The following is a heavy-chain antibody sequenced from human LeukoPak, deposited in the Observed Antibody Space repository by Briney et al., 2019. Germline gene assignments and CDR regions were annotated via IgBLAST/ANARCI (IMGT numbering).Heavy chain of an antibody. Sequence: PSETLSLTCTVSGGSISSGDYYWSWIRQPPGKGLEWIGEINHSGSTNYNPSLKSRVTISVDTSKNQFSLKLSSVTAADTAVYYCARSVTYYYDSSGYYPHYYYYYGMDVWGQGTTVTVSS. V-gene: IGHV4-39*07. J-gene: IGHJ6*02. CDR1: GGSISSGDYY. CDR2: INHSGST. D-gene: IGHD3-22*01. CDR3: ARSVTYYYDSSGYYPHYYYYYGMDV.